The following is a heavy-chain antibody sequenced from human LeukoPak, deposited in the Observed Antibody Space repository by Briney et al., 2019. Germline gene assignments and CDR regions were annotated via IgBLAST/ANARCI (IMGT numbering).Heavy chain of an antibody. Sequence: PSETLSLTCTVSGGSISSYYWSWIRQPPGKGLEWIGYIYYSGSTNYNPSLKSRVTISVDTSKNQFSLKLSSVTAADTAVYYCARGGYGNYGSPLYYYGMDVWGQGTTVTVSS. D-gene: IGHD4-11*01. CDR1: GGSISSYY. J-gene: IGHJ6*02. CDR2: IYYSGST. V-gene: IGHV4-59*12. CDR3: ARGGYGNYGSPLYYYGMDV.